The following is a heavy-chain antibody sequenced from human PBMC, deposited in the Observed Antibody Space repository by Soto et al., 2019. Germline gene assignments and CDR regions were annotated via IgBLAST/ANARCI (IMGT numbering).Heavy chain of an antibody. Sequence: TLSLTCTVSGGSISSGDYYWCWIRQPPGKGLEWIGYIYYSGSTYYNPSLKRRVTISVDTSKNHFSLKLSSVTAADTAVYYCARGHSAIEVADDAFDIWGQGTMVTVSS. V-gene: IGHV4-30-4*01. J-gene: IGHJ3*02. CDR1: GGSISSGDYY. D-gene: IGHD6-19*01. CDR3: ARGHSAIEVADDAFDI. CDR2: IYYSGST.